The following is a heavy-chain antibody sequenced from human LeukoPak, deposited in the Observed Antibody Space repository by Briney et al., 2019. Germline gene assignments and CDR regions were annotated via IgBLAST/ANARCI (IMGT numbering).Heavy chain of an antibody. Sequence: PGRSLRLSCAASGFTFSSYAMHWVRQAPGKGLEWVAVISYDGSNKYYADSVKGRFTISRDNSKNTLYLQMNSLRAEDTAVCYCARGEKVLDYFDYWGQGTLVTVSS. D-gene: IGHD3-16*01. CDR1: GFTFSSYA. CDR3: ARGEKVLDYFDY. CDR2: ISYDGSNK. J-gene: IGHJ4*02. V-gene: IGHV3-30-3*01.